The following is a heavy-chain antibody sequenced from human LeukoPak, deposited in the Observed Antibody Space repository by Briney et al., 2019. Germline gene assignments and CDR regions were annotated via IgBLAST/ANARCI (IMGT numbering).Heavy chain of an antibody. D-gene: IGHD3-22*01. Sequence: SVKVSCKASGGTFSSHAISWVRQAPGQGLEWMGGIIPIFGTANYAQKFQGRVTITADESTSTAYMELSSLRSEDTAVYYCARDLGEGYYYDSSALDYWGQGTLVTVSS. J-gene: IGHJ4*02. CDR1: GGTFSSHA. CDR2: IIPIFGTA. V-gene: IGHV1-69*13. CDR3: ARDLGEGYYYDSSALDY.